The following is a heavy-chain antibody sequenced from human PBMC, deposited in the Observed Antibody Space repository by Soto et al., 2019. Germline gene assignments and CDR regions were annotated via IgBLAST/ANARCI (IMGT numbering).Heavy chain of an antibody. J-gene: IGHJ4*02. CDR1: GGSISSSSYY. Sequence: QLQLQESGPGLVKPSETLSLTCTVSGGSISSSSYYWGWIRQPPGKGLEWIGSIYYSGSTYYNPYLKRRVTISVYTSNNQFFLNLFSVPASVTAVYYCTSYLNHFGHYVLDYWGQGTLVTVSS. CDR2: IYYSGST. V-gene: IGHV4-39*01. CDR3: TSYLNHFGHYVLDY. D-gene: IGHD4-17*01.